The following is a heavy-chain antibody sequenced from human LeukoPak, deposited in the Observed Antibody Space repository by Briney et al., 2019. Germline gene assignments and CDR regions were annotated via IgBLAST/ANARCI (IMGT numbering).Heavy chain of an antibody. D-gene: IGHD2-15*01. J-gene: IGHJ4*02. CDR1: GFRFSAFE. CDR3: ARGSGYVLDY. V-gene: IGHV3-48*03. CDR2: ISTGGRTI. Sequence: GGSLRLSCAASGFRFSAFEMNWVRQAPGKGLEWISHISTGGRTIHYADSVKGRFTISRDNAKNSLYLQMNSLRGEDTGVYYCARGSGYVLDYWTQGTLVTVSS.